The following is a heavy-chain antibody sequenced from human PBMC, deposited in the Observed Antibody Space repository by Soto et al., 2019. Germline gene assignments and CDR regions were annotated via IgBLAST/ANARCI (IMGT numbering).Heavy chain of an antibody. CDR1: GESISSSSYY. V-gene: IGHV4-39*01. CDR2: IYYSGRT. J-gene: IGHJ4*02. D-gene: IGHD2-21*02. Sequence: SETLSLTCIVSGESISSSSYYWGWILQPPGKGLEWIGSIYYSGRTYYNPSFKSRVTISIDTSKNQFSLKLSSVTATDTAVYYCARQRTTVVTQAYFDHWGQGALVTVSS. CDR3: ARQRTTVVTQAYFDH.